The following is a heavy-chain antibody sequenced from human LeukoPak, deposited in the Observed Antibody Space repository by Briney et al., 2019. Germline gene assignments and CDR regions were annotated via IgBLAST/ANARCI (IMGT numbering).Heavy chain of an antibody. D-gene: IGHD2-2*01. V-gene: IGHV3-30*02. Sequence: GGSLRLSCAASGFTFSNYGMHWVRQAPGKGLEWVASIQYDGSNKYYADSVKGRFTISRDNAKNSLYLQMNSLRAEDTAVYYCARASTFDYWGQGTLVTVSS. CDR1: GFTFSNYG. CDR3: ARASTFDY. J-gene: IGHJ4*02. CDR2: IQYDGSNK.